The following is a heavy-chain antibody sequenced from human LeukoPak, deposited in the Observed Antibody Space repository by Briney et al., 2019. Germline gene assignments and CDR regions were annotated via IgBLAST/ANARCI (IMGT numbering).Heavy chain of an antibody. CDR3: AKDQKAITIFGVVIKGGAFDI. J-gene: IGHJ3*02. V-gene: IGHV3-23*01. CDR2: ISGSGGST. Sequence: GESLRLSCAASGFTFSDYYMSLVRLAPGKGLEWVSAISGSGGSTYYADSVKGRFTISRDNSKNTLYLQMNSLRAEDTAVYYCAKDQKAITIFGVVIKGGAFDIWGQGTMVTVSS. D-gene: IGHD3-3*01. CDR1: GFTFSDYY.